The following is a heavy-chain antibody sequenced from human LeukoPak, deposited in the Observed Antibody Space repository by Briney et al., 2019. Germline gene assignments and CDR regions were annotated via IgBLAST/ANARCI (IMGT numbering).Heavy chain of an antibody. CDR1: GGTFSSYA. CDR2: IIPILGIA. Sequence: SVKVSCKASGGTFSSYAISWVRQAPGQGLEWMGRIIPILGIANYAQKFQGRVTITADKSTSTAYMELSSLRSEDTAVYYCALPGYCGNSVGWDYWGQGTLVTVSS. D-gene: IGHD4-23*01. V-gene: IGHV1-69*04. J-gene: IGHJ4*02. CDR3: ALPGYCGNSVGWDY.